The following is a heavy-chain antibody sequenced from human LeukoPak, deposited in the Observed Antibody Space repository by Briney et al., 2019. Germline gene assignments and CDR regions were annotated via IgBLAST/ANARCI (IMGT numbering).Heavy chain of an antibody. Sequence: GGSLRLSCAASGFTFSSYAMHWVRQAPGKGLEGVAVISYDGSNKYYADSVKGRFTISRDNSKNTLYLQMNSLRAEDTAVYYCARDYYGLNWFDPWGQGTLVTVSS. V-gene: IGHV3-30*04. D-gene: IGHD3-10*01. CDR2: ISYDGSNK. CDR1: GFTFSSYA. CDR3: ARDYYGLNWFDP. J-gene: IGHJ5*02.